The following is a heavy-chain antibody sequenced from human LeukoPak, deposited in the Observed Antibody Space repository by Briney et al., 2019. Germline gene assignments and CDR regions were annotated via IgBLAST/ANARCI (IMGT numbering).Heavy chain of an antibody. J-gene: IGHJ6*03. Sequence: PGGSLRLSCAASGFTFSSYEMNWVRQAPGKGLEWVSYISSSGSTIYCADSVKGRFTISRDNAKNSLYLQMNSLRAEDTAVYYCARVYYDILTGYYPYYYYYMDVWGKGTTVTISS. CDR3: ARVYYDILTGYYPYYYYYMDV. V-gene: IGHV3-48*03. CDR2: ISSSGSTI. D-gene: IGHD3-9*01. CDR1: GFTFSSYE.